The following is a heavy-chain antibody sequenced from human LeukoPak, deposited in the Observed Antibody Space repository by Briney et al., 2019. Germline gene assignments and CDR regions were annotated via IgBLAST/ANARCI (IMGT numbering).Heavy chain of an antibody. CDR2: ISAYNGNT. D-gene: IGHD3-3*01. CDR3: ARNYDFWSGYYSLDAFDI. J-gene: IGHJ3*02. CDR1: GYTFTSYG. V-gene: IGHV1-18*01. Sequence: GASVKVSCKASGYTFTSYGISWVRQAPGQGLEWMGWISAYNGNTNYAQKLQGRVTMTTDTSTSTAYMELRSLRSDDTAVYYCARNYDFWSGYYSLDAFDIWGQGTMVTVSS.